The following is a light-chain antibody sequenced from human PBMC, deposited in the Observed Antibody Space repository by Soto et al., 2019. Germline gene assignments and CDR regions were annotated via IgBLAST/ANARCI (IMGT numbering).Light chain of an antibody. CDR2: GAS. V-gene: IGKV3-15*01. J-gene: IGKJ2*01. Sequence: EIVMTQSPATLSVSPGERATLSCRASQSVSSNLAWYQQKPGQAPRLLIYGASTRATGLPARFSGSGSGTEFTLTISSLQSEDFAVYYCHQYNSWPRTFAQGTNLEIK. CDR3: HQYNSWPRT. CDR1: QSVSSN.